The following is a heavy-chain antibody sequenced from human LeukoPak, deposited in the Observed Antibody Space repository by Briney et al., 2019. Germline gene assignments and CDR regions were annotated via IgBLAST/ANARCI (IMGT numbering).Heavy chain of an antibody. J-gene: IGHJ4*02. V-gene: IGHV3-23*01. D-gene: IGHD6-13*01. CDR3: AKTGTPWYYFDY. CDR1: GFTFSSYA. CDR2: ISGSGGST. Sequence: PGGALRLSCAASGFTFSSYAMSWVRQAPGKGLEWVSAISGSGGSTYYADSVKGRFTISRDNSKNTLYLQMNSLRAEDTAVYYCAKTGTPWYYFDYWGQGTLVTVSS.